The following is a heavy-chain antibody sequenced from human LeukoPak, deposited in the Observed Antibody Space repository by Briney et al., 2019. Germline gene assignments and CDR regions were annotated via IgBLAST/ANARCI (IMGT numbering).Heavy chain of an antibody. V-gene: IGHV1-18*01. CDR3: ARDPSNTSGRYIYFDY. J-gene: IGHJ4*02. Sequence: ASVKVSCKASGYTFTRYAISWMRQAPGQGLEWMGWISTYNGDTNYAQTFQGRVTMTTDTSTTTAYMELRSLRSDDSAIYFCARDPSNTSGRYIYFDYWGQGTLVTVSS. CDR2: ISTYNGDT. CDR1: GYTFTRYA. D-gene: IGHD2-2*01.